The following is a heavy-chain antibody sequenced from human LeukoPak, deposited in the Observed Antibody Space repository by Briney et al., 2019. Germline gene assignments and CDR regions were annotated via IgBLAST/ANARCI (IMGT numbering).Heavy chain of an antibody. J-gene: IGHJ3*02. CDR1: GHTFTGYY. V-gene: IGHV1-2*02. Sequence: ASVKVSCKASGHTFTGYYMHWVRQAPGQGLEWMGWINANSGGTNYAQKFQGRVTMTRDTSISTAYMELSRLRSDDTAVYYCARVVREYDYVWGSYRYHAFDIWGQGTMVTVSS. D-gene: IGHD3-16*02. CDR3: ARVVREYDYVWGSYRYHAFDI. CDR2: INANSGGT.